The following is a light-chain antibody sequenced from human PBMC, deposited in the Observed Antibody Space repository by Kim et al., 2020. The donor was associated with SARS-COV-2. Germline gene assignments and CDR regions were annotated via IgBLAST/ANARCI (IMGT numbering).Light chain of an antibody. CDR2: GTS. CDR1: QSISYYY. CDR3: QQYGGSLT. Sequence: SVSPGERATLSCRASQSISYYYLAWYQQKPGQAPRLLIYGTSNRDTGIPDRFSGSGSGTDFTLTISRLEPEDFAVYYCQQYGGSLTFGGGTKVEIK. V-gene: IGKV3-20*01. J-gene: IGKJ4*01.